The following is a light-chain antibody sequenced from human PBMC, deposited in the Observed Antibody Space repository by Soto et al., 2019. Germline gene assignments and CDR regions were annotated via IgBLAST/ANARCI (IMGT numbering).Light chain of an antibody. CDR3: QQYSTWPRT. J-gene: IGKJ1*01. CDR2: GAS. Sequence: EIVITQSPDTLSVSPGEGATLSCRVSQSIRSNLAWYQQRLGPAPRLLIYGASTRATGIPARFSGSGSGTEFTITISSLQSEDFAIFYCQQYSTWPRTFGQGTKVDIK. CDR1: QSIRSN. V-gene: IGKV3-15*01.